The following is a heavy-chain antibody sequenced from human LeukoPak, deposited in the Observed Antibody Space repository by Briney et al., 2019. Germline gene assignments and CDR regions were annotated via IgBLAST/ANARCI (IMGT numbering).Heavy chain of an antibody. J-gene: IGHJ4*02. V-gene: IGHV1-8*01. CDR2: MNPNSGNT. D-gene: IGHD5-18*01. CDR3: ARGLTVDTAMGY. Sequence: ASVKVSCKASGYTFTSYDINWVRQATGQGLEWMGWMNPNSGNTGYAQKFQGRVTMTRNTSISTTYMELSSLRSEDTAVYYCARGLTVDTAMGYWGQGTLVTVSS. CDR1: GYTFTSYD.